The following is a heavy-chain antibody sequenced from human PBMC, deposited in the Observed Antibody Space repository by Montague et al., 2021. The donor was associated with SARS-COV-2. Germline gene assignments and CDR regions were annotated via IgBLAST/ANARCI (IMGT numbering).Heavy chain of an antibody. J-gene: IGHJ4*02. CDR3: ARHPFGYCSSTSCYVG. CDR2: IYYSGSN. D-gene: IGHD2-2*01. V-gene: IGHV4-39*01. Sequence: SETLSLTCTVSGGSIISSSYYWCWLRQPPEKGLEWVGSIYYSGSNYYSPSLKSRVTISVNTSKNQFTLKLSSVTAADTAVYYCARHPFGYCSSTSCYVGWGQGALVTVSS. CDR1: GGSIISSSYY.